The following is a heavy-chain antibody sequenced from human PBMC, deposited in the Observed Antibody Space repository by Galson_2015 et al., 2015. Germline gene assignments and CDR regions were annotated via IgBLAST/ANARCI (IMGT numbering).Heavy chain of an antibody. CDR2: IWYDGSNK. V-gene: IGHV3-33*01. D-gene: IGHD6-13*01. J-gene: IGHJ5*02. CDR1: GFTFSSYG. Sequence: SLRLSCAASGFTFSSYGMHWVRQAPGKGLEWVAVIWYDGSNKYYADSVKGRFTISRDNSKNTLYLQMNSLRAEDTAVYYCARDRLTSSSWSNWFDPWGQGTLVTVSS. CDR3: ARDRLTSSSWSNWFDP.